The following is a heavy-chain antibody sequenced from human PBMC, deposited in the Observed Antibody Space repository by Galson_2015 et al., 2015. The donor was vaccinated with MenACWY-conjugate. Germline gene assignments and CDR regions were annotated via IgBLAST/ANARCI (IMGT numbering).Heavy chain of an antibody. CDR2: IVVGSDNT. V-gene: IGHV1-58*02. Sequence: SVKVSCKASGFTFTSSAMQWVRQARGQRLEWIGWIVVGSDNTNYAQKFQERVTITRDMSTSTAYMELSSLRSEDTAVYYCAVEDHLRMGPYDPWGQGTLVTVSS. CDR3: AVEDHLRMGPYDP. CDR1: GFTFTSSA. D-gene: IGHD2-15*01. J-gene: IGHJ5*02.